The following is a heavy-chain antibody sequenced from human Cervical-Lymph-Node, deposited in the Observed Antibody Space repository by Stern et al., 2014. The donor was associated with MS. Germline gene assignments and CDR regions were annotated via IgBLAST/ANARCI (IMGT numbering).Heavy chain of an antibody. Sequence: EVQLVESGGGLVQPGGSLRLSCAASGFTFSSYDINWVRQAPGKGLQWVSTISSSVDRTFYADSVKGRFTISRDNSKNTLYLQMNSLRAEDTAVYYCTNILEWGQGTLVTVSS. CDR1: GFTFSSYD. CDR3: TNILE. V-gene: IGHV3-23*04. J-gene: IGHJ4*02. CDR2: ISSSVDRT. D-gene: IGHD1-1*01.